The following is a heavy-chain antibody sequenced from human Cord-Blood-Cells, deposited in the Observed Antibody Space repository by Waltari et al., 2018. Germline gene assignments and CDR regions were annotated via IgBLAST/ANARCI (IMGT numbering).Heavy chain of an antibody. CDR1: GYNFTSYD. Sequence: QVQLVQSGAEVKKPGASVTVSCKASGYNFTSYDIHWVRPATGQGLDWTGRKNPNSGNTGYAQKFQGRVTITRNTSISTAYMELSSLRSEDTAVYYCARGGYSYGYNSDYWGQGTLVTVSS. CDR2: KNPNSGNT. CDR3: ARGGYSYGYNSDY. D-gene: IGHD5-18*01. V-gene: IGHV1-8*03. J-gene: IGHJ4*02.